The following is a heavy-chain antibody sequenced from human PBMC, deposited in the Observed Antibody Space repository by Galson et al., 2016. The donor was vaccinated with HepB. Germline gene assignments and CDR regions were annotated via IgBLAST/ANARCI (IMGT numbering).Heavy chain of an antibody. D-gene: IGHD6-13*01. CDR3: ARLPVSAPDANAGFYS. V-gene: IGHV3-23*01. CDR2: ISGSADST. CDR1: RLTFSDYA. Sequence: SLRLSCAASRLTFSDYAMAWVRQAPGKGLEWVSDISGSADSTHYADSVKGRFTISRDNSKNTFYLQMNTLSVEDTAIYFCARLPVSAPDANAGFYSWGQGTLVTVSS. J-gene: IGHJ4*02.